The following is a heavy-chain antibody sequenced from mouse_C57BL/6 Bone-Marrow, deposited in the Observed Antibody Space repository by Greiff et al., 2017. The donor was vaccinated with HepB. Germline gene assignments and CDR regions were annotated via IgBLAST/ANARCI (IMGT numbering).Heavy chain of an antibody. CDR1: GYTFTDYY. Sequence: VQLQQSGAELVRPGASVKLSCKASGYTFTDYYINWVKQRPGQGLEWIARIYPGSGNTYYNEKFKGKATLTAEKSSSTAYMQLSSLTSEDSAVYFWARGQIYDGYYQGFAYWGQGTLVTVSA. V-gene: IGHV1-76*01. CDR3: ARGQIYDGYYQGFAY. D-gene: IGHD2-3*01. CDR2: IYPGSGNT. J-gene: IGHJ3*01.